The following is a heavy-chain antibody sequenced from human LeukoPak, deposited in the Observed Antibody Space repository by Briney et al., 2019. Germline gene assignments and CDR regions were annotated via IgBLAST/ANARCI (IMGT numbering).Heavy chain of an antibody. CDR3: ARSTPYYYDSSGYRRPFDY. V-gene: IGHV1-69*13. D-gene: IGHD3-22*01. CDR1: GGTFSSYA. Sequence: RASVKVSCKASGGTFSSYAISWVRQAPGQGLEWMGGIIPIFGTANYAQKFQGRVTITADESTSTAYMELSSLRSEDTAVYYCARSTPYYYDSSGYRRPFDYWGQGTLVTVSS. CDR2: IIPIFGTA. J-gene: IGHJ4*02.